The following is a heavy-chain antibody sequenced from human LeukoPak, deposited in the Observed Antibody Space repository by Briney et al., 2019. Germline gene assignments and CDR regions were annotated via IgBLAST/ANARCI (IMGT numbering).Heavy chain of an antibody. D-gene: IGHD3-10*01. V-gene: IGHV1-2*06. Sequence: ASVKVSCKASGYTFTGYYMRWVRQAPGQGLEWMGRINPNSGGTNYAQKFQGRVTMTRDTSISTAYMELSRLRSDDTAVYYCARVPPYYGSPFDYWGRGTLVTVSS. J-gene: IGHJ4*02. CDR2: INPNSGGT. CDR3: ARVPPYYGSPFDY. CDR1: GYTFTGYY.